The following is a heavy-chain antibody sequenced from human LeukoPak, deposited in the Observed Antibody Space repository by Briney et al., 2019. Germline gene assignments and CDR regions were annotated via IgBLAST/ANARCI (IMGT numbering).Heavy chain of an antibody. D-gene: IGHD3-22*01. CDR1: GGTFSSYA. Sequence: AASVKVSCKASGGTFSSYAISWVRQAPGQGLEWMGGIIPIFGTANYAQKFQGRVTITTDESTSTAYMELSSLRSEDTAVYYCARDRWDYYDSSGQFDYWGQGTLVTVSS. CDR2: IIPIFGTA. J-gene: IGHJ4*02. V-gene: IGHV1-69*05. CDR3: ARDRWDYYDSSGQFDY.